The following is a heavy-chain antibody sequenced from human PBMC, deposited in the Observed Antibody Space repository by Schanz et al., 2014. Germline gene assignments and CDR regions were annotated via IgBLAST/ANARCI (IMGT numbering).Heavy chain of an antibody. CDR3: ARKGMPPIWSGYPYFFDF. D-gene: IGHD3-3*01. J-gene: IGHJ4*02. Sequence: QVQLVESGGGVVQPGRSLRLSCAVSGFTFSSYGMHWVRQAPGKGLEWVALISYDGSNKHYADSVKGRFTISRDNSKKTLYVQMNSLRSDDTAVYYCARKGMPPIWSGYPYFFDFWGQGTLVTVSS. CDR2: ISYDGSNK. CDR1: GFTFSSYG. V-gene: IGHV3-30*03.